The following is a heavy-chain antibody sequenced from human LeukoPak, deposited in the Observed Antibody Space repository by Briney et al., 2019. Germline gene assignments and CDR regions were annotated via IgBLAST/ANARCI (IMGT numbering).Heavy chain of an antibody. J-gene: IGHJ5*02. D-gene: IGHD2-2*01. CDR2: INHSGST. V-gene: IGHV4-34*01. Sequence: SETLSLTCAVYGGSFSGYYWSWIRRPPGKGLEWIGEINHSGSTNYNPSLKSRVTISVDTSKNQFSLKLSSVTAADTAVYYCARATIVVVPAAPSGFDPWGQGTLVTVSS. CDR3: ARATIVVVPAAPSGFDP. CDR1: GGSFSGYY.